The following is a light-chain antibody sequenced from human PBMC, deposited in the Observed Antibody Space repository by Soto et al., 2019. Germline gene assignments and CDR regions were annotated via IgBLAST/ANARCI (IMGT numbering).Light chain of an antibody. V-gene: IGLV1-44*01. CDR2: SYD. J-gene: IGLJ1*01. CDR1: SPNLGDNT. CDR3: AAWDASLDGYV. Sequence: HSHLTQAPSASGTPGQKVAISCSTSSPNLGDNTVNWYQQVPGAAPKLLIYSYDQRPSGVPDRFSGSKSGTSASLAISGLQSEDEADYYCAAWDASLDGYVFGTGT.